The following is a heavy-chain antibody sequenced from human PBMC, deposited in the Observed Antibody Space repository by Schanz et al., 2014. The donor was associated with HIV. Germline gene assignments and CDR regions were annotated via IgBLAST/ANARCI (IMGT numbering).Heavy chain of an antibody. D-gene: IGHD5-12*01. CDR2: IWYDGRNK. CDR1: GFTFSSYD. V-gene: IGHV3-33*01. Sequence: QVQLVESGGGVDQPGRSLRLSCAASGFTFSSYDMHWVRQAPGKGLEWVAVIWYDGRNKYYADSVKGRFTSSRDNSKNTLYLQMNSLRAEDTAVYYCARGNRRDGYNYVFDYWGQGTLVTVSS. J-gene: IGHJ4*02. CDR3: ARGNRRDGYNYVFDY.